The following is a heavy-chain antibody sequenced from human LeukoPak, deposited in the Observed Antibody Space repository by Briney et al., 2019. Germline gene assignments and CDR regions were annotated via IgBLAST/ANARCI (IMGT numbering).Heavy chain of an antibody. CDR3: ARASYYDFWSGYYGMDV. Sequence: SVKVSCKASGGTFSSYAISWVRQAPGQGLEWMGRIIPILGMANYAQKFQGRVTITADKSTSTAYMELSSLRSEDTAVYYCARASYYDFWSGYYGMDVWGQGTTVTVSS. J-gene: IGHJ6*02. CDR1: GGTFSSYA. D-gene: IGHD3-3*01. CDR2: IIPILGMA. V-gene: IGHV1-69*04.